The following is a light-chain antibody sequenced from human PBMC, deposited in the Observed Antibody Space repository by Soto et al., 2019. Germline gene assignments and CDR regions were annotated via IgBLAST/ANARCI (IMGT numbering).Light chain of an antibody. Sequence: DIHRTHSPSSLSASVRYTVTITFRAGQGISPYFNWYQQKSGQAPRLLIYDVSNMDTGVPSRFSGSGSGTDFTFTISSLQSEDFAIYYCQQHNNCPFSFGRGTKVDIK. CDR1: QGISPY. CDR2: DVS. CDR3: QQHNNCPFS. V-gene: IGKV1-33*01. J-gene: IGKJ4*01.